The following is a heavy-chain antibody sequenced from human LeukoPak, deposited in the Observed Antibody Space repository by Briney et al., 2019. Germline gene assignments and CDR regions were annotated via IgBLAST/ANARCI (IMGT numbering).Heavy chain of an antibody. CDR3: ARGRATGGYGMDV. V-gene: IGHV4-34*01. CDR1: GGSFSGYY. J-gene: IGHJ6*02. Sequence: PSETLSLTCAVYGGSFSGYYWSWIRQPPGKGLEWIGEINHSGSTNYNPSLKSRVTISVDTSKNQFSLKLSSVTAADTAVYYYARGRATGGYGMDVWGQGTTVTVSS. CDR2: INHSGST. D-gene: IGHD1-14*01.